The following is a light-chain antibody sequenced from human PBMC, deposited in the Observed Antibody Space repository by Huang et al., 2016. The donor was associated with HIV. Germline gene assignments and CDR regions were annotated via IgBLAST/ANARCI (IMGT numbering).Light chain of an antibody. CDR2: AAS. J-gene: IGKJ1*01. CDR1: QSISSD. Sequence: DIQMTQSPSSLSASVGDRVTITCRASQSISSDLNWYQQKPGKAPKHLIYAASSLQSGVPSRFSGSGSGTDFTLTISSLQPEDFATYSCQQSFSAPRTFGQGTKVEIK. V-gene: IGKV1-39*01. CDR3: QQSFSAPRT.